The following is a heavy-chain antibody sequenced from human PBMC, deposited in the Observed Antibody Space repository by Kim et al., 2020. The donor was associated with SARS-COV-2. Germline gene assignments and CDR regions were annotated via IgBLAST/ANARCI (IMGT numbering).Heavy chain of an antibody. J-gene: IGHJ6*02. D-gene: IGHD3-10*01. CDR1: GFTVSSNY. Sequence: GGSLRLSCAASGFTVSSNYMSWVRQAPGKGLEWVSVIYSGGSTYYADSVKGRFTISRDNSKNTLYLLMNSLRAEDTAVYYCARENYYGSGSYYRNYYYYGMDVWGQGTTVTVSS. CDR2: IYSGGST. CDR3: ARENYYGSGSYYRNYYYYGMDV. V-gene: IGHV3-53*01.